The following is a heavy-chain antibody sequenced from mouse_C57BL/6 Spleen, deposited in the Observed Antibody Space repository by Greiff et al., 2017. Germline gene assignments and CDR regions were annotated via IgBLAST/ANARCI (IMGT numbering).Heavy chain of an antibody. D-gene: IGHD4-1*01. Sequence: VQLQQSGAELVRPGASVTLSCKASGYTFTDYEMHWVKQTPVHGLEWIGALDPEPGGTAYNQKFKCKALLTADKASSTPYMELRSLTSEDSAVYYCTRLGLDRGFFDYWGQGTTLTVSS. CDR2: LDPEPGGT. CDR3: TRLGLDRGFFDY. J-gene: IGHJ2*01. CDR1: GYTFTDYE. V-gene: IGHV1-15*01.